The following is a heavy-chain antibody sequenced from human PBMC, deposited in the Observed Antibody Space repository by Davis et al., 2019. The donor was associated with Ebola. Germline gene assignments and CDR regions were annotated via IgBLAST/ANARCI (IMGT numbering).Heavy chain of an antibody. D-gene: IGHD5-24*01. CDR3: AREMATTNDAFDI. J-gene: IGHJ3*02. CDR2: INSDGSST. V-gene: IGHV3-74*01. Sequence: PGGSLRLSCAASGFTFSSYSMNWVRQAPGKGLVWVSRINSDGSSTSYADSVKGRFTISRDNAKNTLYLQKNSLRAEDTAVYFCAREMATTNDAFDIWGQGTMVSVSS. CDR1: GFTFSSYS.